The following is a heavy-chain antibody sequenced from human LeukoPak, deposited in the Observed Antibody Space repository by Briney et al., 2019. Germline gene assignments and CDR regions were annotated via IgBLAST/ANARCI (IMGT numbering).Heavy chain of an antibody. Sequence: SETLSLTCAVYGGSFSGYYWSWIRQPPGKGLEWIGEINHSGSTNYNPSLKSRVTISVDTSKNQFSLKLSSVTAADTAVHYCARGPNIVVVPAAIGFDPWGQGTLVTVSS. J-gene: IGHJ5*02. D-gene: IGHD2-2*01. CDR1: GGSFSGYY. V-gene: IGHV4-34*01. CDR3: ARGPNIVVVPAAIGFDP. CDR2: INHSGST.